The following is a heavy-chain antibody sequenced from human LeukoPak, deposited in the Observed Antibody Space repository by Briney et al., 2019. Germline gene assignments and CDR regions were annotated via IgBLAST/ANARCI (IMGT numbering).Heavy chain of an antibody. CDR1: GGSISSHY. Sequence: SETLSLTCTVSGGSISSHYWSWIRQPPGKGLGWIGYIYYSGSTNYNPSLKSRVTISVDTSKNQFSLKLSSVTAADTAVYYCARDVVVVPAAPSAHNYYYYYMDVWGKGTTVTVSS. D-gene: IGHD2-2*01. CDR3: ARDVVVVPAAPSAHNYYYYYMDV. CDR2: IYYSGST. V-gene: IGHV4-59*11. J-gene: IGHJ6*03.